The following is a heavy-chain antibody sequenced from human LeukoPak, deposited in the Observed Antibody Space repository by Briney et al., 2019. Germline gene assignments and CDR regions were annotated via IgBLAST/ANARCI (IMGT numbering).Heavy chain of an antibody. CDR3: ARGEQAGGQWLVDY. Sequence: SETLSLTCTVSGGSISSYYWSWIRQPPGKGLEWIGYIYYSGSTNYNPSLKSRVTISVDTSKNQFSLKLSSVTAADTAVYYCARGEQAGGQWLVDYWGQGTLVTVSS. J-gene: IGHJ4*02. D-gene: IGHD6-19*01. CDR2: IYYSGST. CDR1: GGSISSYY. V-gene: IGHV4-59*01.